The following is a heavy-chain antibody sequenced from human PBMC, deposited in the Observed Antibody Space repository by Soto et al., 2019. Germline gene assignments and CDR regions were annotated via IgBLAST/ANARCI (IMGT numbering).Heavy chain of an antibody. CDR2: ISSSGTV. Sequence: SETLSLTCSVSGGSIRDYFWTWIRQSPGRGLEWIGYISSSGTVKYNSSLKSRVTISLDRSRNQFSLKLSSVTAADTAVYFCARDRKLELPGNYYYYGMDVWG. CDR1: GGSIRDYF. V-gene: IGHV4-59*01. D-gene: IGHD1-7*01. J-gene: IGHJ6*01. CDR3: ARDRKLELPGNYYYYGMDV.